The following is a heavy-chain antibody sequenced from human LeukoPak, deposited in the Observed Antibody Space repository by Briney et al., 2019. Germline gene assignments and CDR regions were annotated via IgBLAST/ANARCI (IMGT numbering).Heavy chain of an antibody. D-gene: IGHD2-2*01. CDR1: GGSISSYY. V-gene: IGHV4-59*08. J-gene: IGHJ4*02. CDR3: ARRVGYQMDY. Sequence: SETLSLTCTVSGGSISSYYWSWIRQPPGKGLEWIAYIFYSGSTNYNPSLKSRVTISLDTSNNQFSLKLTSVTAADTAVYYCARRVGYQMDYWGQGTLVTVSS. CDR2: IFYSGST.